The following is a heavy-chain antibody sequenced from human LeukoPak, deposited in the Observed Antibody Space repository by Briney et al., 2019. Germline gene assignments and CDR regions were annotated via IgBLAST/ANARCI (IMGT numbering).Heavy chain of an antibody. Sequence: PSETLSLTCTVSGGSIRSYFWSWIRQPPGKGLEWIGYIYYSGSTNYNPSLTSRVTISVDTSKNQFSLKLSSVTAADTAVYYCARGVVGATVPVHWGQGTLVTVSS. CDR2: IYYSGST. CDR1: GGSIRSYF. D-gene: IGHD1-26*01. V-gene: IGHV4-59*01. CDR3: ARGVVGATVPVH. J-gene: IGHJ4*02.